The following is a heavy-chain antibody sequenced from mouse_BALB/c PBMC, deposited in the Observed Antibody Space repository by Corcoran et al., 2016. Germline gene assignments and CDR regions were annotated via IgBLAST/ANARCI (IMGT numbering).Heavy chain of an antibody. CDR1: GYTFTHYG. V-gene: IGHV9-3-1*01. D-gene: IGHD2-3*01. Sequence: QIQLVQSGPELTKPGETVKISCKASGYTFTHYGMNWVKQAPGKGLKWMGWINTYTGEPTYADDFKGRFAFSLETSASTAYLQINNLKNEDTATYFCARSGWLLHARDYWGQGPSVTVSS. CDR3: ARSGWLLHARDY. CDR2: INTYTGEP. J-gene: IGHJ4*01.